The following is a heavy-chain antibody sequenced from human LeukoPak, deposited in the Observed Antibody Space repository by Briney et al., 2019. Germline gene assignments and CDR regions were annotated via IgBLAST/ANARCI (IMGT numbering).Heavy chain of an antibody. CDR2: IKQDGSEK. D-gene: IGHD3-10*01. V-gene: IGHV3-7*01. CDR1: GFTFSSYW. Sequence: GGSLRLSCAASGFTFSSYWMSWVRQAPGKGLEWVANIKQDGSEKYYVDSVKGRFTISRDNAKNSLYLQMNSLRAEDTAVYYCARGSEGMDYYGSGSYYFSDYWGQGTLVTVSS. CDR3: ARGSEGMDYYGSGSYYFSDY. J-gene: IGHJ4*02.